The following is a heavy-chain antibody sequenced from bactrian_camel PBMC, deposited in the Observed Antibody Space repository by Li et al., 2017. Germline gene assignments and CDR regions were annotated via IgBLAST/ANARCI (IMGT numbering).Heavy chain of an antibody. CDR1: GGFGDYYI. V-gene: IGHV3S63*01. CDR3: ATSGQ. CDR2: IYTGGGGA. J-gene: IGHJ4*01. Sequence: HVQLVESGGGSVPAGGSLRLSCATSGGFGDYYIMAWFRQAPGKEREGVAGIYTGGGGAYYADSVKGRFTISQDNAKNTLHLQMNSLKPEDTAVYCCATSGQRGQGTQVTVS. D-gene: IGHD1*01.